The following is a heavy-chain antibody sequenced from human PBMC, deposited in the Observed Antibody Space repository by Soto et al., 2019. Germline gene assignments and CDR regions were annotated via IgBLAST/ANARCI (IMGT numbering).Heavy chain of an antibody. V-gene: IGHV3-33*01. CDR2: IWYDGSNK. J-gene: IGHJ6*02. CDR3: ARDRVEHYYYSGMDV. CDR1: GFTFSSYG. D-gene: IGHD6-13*01. Sequence: QVQLVESGGGVVQPGRSLRLSCAASGFTFSSYGMHWVRQAPGKGLEWVAVIWYDGSNKYYADSVKGRFTISRDNSKNTLYLQMNSLRAEDTAVYYCARDRVEHYYYSGMDVWGQGTTVTVSS.